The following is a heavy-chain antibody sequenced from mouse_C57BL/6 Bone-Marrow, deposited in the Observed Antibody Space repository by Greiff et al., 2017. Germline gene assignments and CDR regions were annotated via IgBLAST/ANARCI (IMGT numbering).Heavy chain of an antibody. J-gene: IGHJ2*01. CDR1: GYTFTDYY. Sequence: QVHVKQSGAELVRPGASVKLSCKASGYTFTDYYINWVKQRPGQGLEWIARIYPGSGNTYYNEKFKGKATLTAEKSSSTAYMQLSSLTSEDSAVYFCARVTTVVAHFDYWGQGTTLTVSS. CDR2: IYPGSGNT. V-gene: IGHV1-76*01. D-gene: IGHD1-1*01. CDR3: ARVTTVVAHFDY.